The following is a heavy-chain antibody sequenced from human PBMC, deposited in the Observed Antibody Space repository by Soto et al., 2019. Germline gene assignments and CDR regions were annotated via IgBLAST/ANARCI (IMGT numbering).Heavy chain of an antibody. CDR3: AREKAYSSSSPSVGYFDL. D-gene: IGHD6-6*01. V-gene: IGHV3-33*01. CDR1: GFTFSSYG. J-gene: IGHJ2*01. CDR2: IWYDGSNK. Sequence: QVQLVESGGGVVQPGRSLRLSCAASGFTFSSYGMHWVRQAPGKGLEWVAVIWYDGSNKYYADSVKGRFTISRDNSKNTLYLQMNSLRAEDTAVYYCAREKAYSSSSPSVGYFDLWGRGTLVTVSS.